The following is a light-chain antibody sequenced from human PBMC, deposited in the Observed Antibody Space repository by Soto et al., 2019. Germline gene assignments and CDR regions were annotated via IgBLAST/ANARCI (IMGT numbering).Light chain of an antibody. J-gene: IGKJ1*01. V-gene: IGKV3-20*01. CDR3: LQHNSYPWT. CDR1: QSVRSK. CDR2: GAS. Sequence: EIVLTQSPGSLSLSPGERATLSCRASQSVRSKVAWYQQKPGQAPKLLIFGASSRATGIPNRFSGSGSGTDFTLTVTRLEPDDFATYYCLQHNSYPWTFGQGTKVEIK.